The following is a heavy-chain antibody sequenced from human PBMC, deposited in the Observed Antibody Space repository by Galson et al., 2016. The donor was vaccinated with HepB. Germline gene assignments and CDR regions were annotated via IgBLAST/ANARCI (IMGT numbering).Heavy chain of an antibody. Sequence: ETLSLTCDVYGGSLSGNFWSWIRQPPGKGLEWIGEINHSGGTNYNPSLKSRVTISLDTSKSQISLKVTSVTAADTAVYYCARATAYFSDSGEGWFDPWGQGSPVIVSS. D-gene: IGHD3-10*01. CDR1: GGSLSGNF. J-gene: IGHJ5*02. CDR3: ARATAYFSDSGEGWFDP. V-gene: IGHV4-34*01. CDR2: INHSGGT.